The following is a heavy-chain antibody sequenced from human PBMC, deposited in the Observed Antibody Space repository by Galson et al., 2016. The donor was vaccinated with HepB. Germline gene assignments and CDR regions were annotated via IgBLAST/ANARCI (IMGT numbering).Heavy chain of an antibody. D-gene: IGHD7-27*01. V-gene: IGHV4-4*02. CDR1: GGSISSSNW. CDR2: IYHSGST. Sequence: EPLSLTCAVSGGSISSSNWWSWVRQPPGKGLEWIGDIYHSGSTNYNPSLKSRVTISVDKSKNQFSLKLSSVTAADTAVYYCARVSGVHYYFDYWGQGTLVTVSS. J-gene: IGHJ4*02. CDR3: ARVSGVHYYFDY.